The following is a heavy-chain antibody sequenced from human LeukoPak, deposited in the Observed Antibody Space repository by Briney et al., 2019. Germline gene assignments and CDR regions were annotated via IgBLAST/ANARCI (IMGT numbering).Heavy chain of an antibody. CDR3: ARQYSGYDPFDY. Sequence: PGGSLRLSCTASGFFSGSWMSWVRRAPGKGLEWVASINQDRSRKYYVDSVKGRFTISRDNANNSLSLQMNSLRAEDTAVYYCARQYSGYDPFDYWGQGTLVTVSS. J-gene: IGHJ4*02. D-gene: IGHD5-12*01. CDR1: GFFSGSW. CDR2: INQDRSRK. V-gene: IGHV3-7*01.